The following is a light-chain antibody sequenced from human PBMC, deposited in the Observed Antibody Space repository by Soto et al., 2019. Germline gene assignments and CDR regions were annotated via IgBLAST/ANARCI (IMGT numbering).Light chain of an antibody. V-gene: IGKV3-15*01. J-gene: IGKJ4*01. CDR1: QSVSSN. CDR2: GAS. Sequence: EIVMTQSPATLSVSPVEIATLSCMASQSVSSNLAWYQQKPGQAPRLLIYGASTRATGIPARFSGSGSGTEFTLTISSLQSEDFAVYYCQQYNNWPLNCGGGTKGDIK. CDR3: QQYNNWPLN.